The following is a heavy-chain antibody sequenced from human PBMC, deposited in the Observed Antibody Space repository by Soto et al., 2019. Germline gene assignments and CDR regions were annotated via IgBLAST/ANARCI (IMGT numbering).Heavy chain of an antibody. CDR1: GGTFSSYT. J-gene: IGHJ6*02. V-gene: IGHV1-69*02. Sequence: QVQLVQSGAEVKKPGSSVKVSCKASGGTFSSYTISWVRPAPGQGLEWMGRIIPILGIANYAQKFQGRVTITADKSTSTAYMELSSLRSEDTAVYYCARVVAATHYYYGMDVWGQGTTVTVSS. D-gene: IGHD2-15*01. CDR3: ARVVAATHYYYGMDV. CDR2: IIPILGIA.